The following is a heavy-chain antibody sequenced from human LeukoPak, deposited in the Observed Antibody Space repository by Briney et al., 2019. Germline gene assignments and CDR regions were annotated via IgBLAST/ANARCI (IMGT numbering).Heavy chain of an antibody. CDR3: ARGAGTLTPPDY. D-gene: IGHD6-19*01. CDR1: GYTFTGYY. J-gene: IGHJ4*02. Sequence: ASVKVSCKASGYTFTGYYMHWVRQAPGQGLEWMGWVNPNSGGTNYAQKFQGRVTMTRDTSISTAYMELSRLRSDDTAVYYCARGAGTLTPPDYWGQGTLVTVSS. V-gene: IGHV1-2*02. CDR2: VNPNSGGT.